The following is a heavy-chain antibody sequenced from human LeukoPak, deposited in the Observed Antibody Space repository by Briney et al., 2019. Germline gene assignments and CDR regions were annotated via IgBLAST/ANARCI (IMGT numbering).Heavy chain of an antibody. V-gene: IGHV4-59*13. CDR3: ARALRPIASQYYFDH. CDR1: GASIYTYY. Sequence: SETLSLTCTVSGASIYTYYWSWIRQPPGKGLEWIGYIYYSGTTSYNPSLKTRVTISIDTSKNQFYLKLSSVTAADTAVYYCARALRPIASQYYFDHWGQGTLVTVSS. CDR2: IYYSGTT. D-gene: IGHD3-16*02. J-gene: IGHJ4*02.